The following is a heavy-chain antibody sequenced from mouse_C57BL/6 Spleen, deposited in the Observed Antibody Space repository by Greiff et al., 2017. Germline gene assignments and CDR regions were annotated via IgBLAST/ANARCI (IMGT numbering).Heavy chain of an antibody. D-gene: IGHD3-1*01. Sequence: VQLQQPGAELVKPGASVKLSCKASGYTFTSYWMPWVKQRPGQGLAWIGMLHPNSGSTNYNEKFKSKATLTVDKSSSTAYMQLSSLTSEDSAVDYCARFGGNWYFDVWGTGTTVTVSS. V-gene: IGHV1-64*01. CDR1: GYTFTSYW. CDR2: LHPNSGST. CDR3: ARFGGNWYFDV. J-gene: IGHJ1*03.